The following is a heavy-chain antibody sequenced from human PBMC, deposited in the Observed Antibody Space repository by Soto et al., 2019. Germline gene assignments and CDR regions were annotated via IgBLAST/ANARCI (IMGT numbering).Heavy chain of an antibody. Sequence: QVTLKESGPVLVKPTETLTLTCTVSGFSLSNARMGVSWIRQPPGKALEWLAHIFSNDEKSYSTSLKSRLTISKDTSKSQVVLTMTNIDPVDTATYYCARRVATIRRENYFDYWGQGTLVTVSS. CDR2: IFSNDEK. J-gene: IGHJ4*02. CDR1: GFSLSNARMG. CDR3: ARRVATIRRENYFDY. V-gene: IGHV2-26*01. D-gene: IGHD5-12*01.